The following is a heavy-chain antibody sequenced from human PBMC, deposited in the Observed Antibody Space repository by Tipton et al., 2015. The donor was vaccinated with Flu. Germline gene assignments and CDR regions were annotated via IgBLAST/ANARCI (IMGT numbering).Heavy chain of an antibody. CDR1: GFTFSSYS. CDR3: ATTVDTAMGEVYGLDG. Sequence: SLRLSCAASGFTFSSYSMNWVRQAPGKGLEWVSSISSSSSYIYYADSVKGRFTISRDNAKNSLYLQMNSLRAEDTAVYYCATTVDTAMGEVYGLDGWGQGTTVTVSS. J-gene: IGHJ6*02. V-gene: IGHV3-21*01. CDR2: ISSSSSYI. D-gene: IGHD5-18*01.